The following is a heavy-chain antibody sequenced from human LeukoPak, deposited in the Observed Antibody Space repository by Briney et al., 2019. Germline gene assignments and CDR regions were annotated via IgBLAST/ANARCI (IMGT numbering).Heavy chain of an antibody. CDR1: GGSFSGYY. J-gene: IGHJ6*03. CDR3: AREYCSSTSCFHYNYYYYMDV. V-gene: IGHV4-34*01. CDR2: INHSGST. Sequence: PSETLSLTCTIYGGSFSGYYWSWIRQPPGKGLKWIGEINHSGSTNYNPSLKSRVTISVDTSKNQFSLKLSSVTAADTAVYYCAREYCSSTSCFHYNYYYYMDVWGKGTTVTVSS. D-gene: IGHD2-2*01.